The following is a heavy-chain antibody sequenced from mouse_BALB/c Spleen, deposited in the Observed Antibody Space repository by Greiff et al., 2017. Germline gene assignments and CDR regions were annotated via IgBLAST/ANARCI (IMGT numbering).Heavy chain of an antibody. CDR2: ISSGGST. CDR1: GFTFSSYA. CDR3: ARGYYGSSFAY. J-gene: IGHJ3*01. Sequence: DVMLVESGGGLVKPGGSLKLSCAASGFTFSSYAMSWVRQTPEKRLEWVASISSGGSTYYPDSVKGRFTISRDNARNILYLQMSSLRSEDTAMYYCARGYYGSSFAYWGQGTLVTVSA. D-gene: IGHD1-1*01. V-gene: IGHV5-6-5*01.